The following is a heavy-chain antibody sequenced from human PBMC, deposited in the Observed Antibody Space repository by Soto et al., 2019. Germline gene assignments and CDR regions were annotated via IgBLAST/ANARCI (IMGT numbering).Heavy chain of an antibody. CDR2: IDPSDSQT. J-gene: IGHJ4*02. D-gene: IGHD3-22*01. CDR3: ARQIYDSDTGPNFQYYFDS. Sequence: GESLKISCKGSGYSFAGYWITWVRQKPGKGLEWMGRIDPSDSQTYYSPSFRGHVTISVTKSITTVFLQWSSLRASDTAMYYCARQIYDSDTGPNFQYYFDSWAQGTPVPAPQ. V-gene: IGHV5-10-1*01. CDR1: GYSFAGYW.